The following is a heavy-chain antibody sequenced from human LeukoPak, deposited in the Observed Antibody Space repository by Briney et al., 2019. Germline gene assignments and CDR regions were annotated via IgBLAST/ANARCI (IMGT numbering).Heavy chain of an antibody. CDR1: GGSIGSSCYY. D-gene: IGHD6-13*01. Sequence: SDPLCLTCTVTGGSIGSSCYYWGGVRLPKGKGLEWIGSIYYRGSTHYTSSLKSRVIISVDTSKKQFSLKLSSVTAADTAVYYCARHSEQQLDDAFDIWGQGTMVTVSS. CDR3: ARHSEQQLDDAFDI. CDR2: IYYRGST. V-gene: IGHV4-39*01. J-gene: IGHJ3*02.